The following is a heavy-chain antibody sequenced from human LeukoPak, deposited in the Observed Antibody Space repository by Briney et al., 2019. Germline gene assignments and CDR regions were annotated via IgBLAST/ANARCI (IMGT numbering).Heavy chain of an antibody. CDR2: IYYTGST. J-gene: IGHJ4*02. Sequence: SETLSLTCTVSGGSISSGGYYWGWIRQPPGKGLEWIGNIYYTGSTYDNPSLKSRVTISLDTSKNQHSLKLRSVTAADTAVYYCARTVAGKLVFGCWGQGILVTVSS. V-gene: IGHV4-39*07. D-gene: IGHD6-19*01. CDR3: ARTVAGKLVFGC. CDR1: GGSISSGGYY.